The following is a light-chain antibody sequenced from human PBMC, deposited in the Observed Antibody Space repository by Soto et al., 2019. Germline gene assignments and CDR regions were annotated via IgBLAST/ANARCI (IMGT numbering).Light chain of an antibody. CDR2: AVS. J-gene: IGLJ2*01. Sequence: QSALTQPRSVSGSPGQSVTISCTGTSSDVGGYNSVSWYQQHPVKAPKLMIYAVSKRPSGVPDRFSGSKSGNPASLTISGHQAEDEADYYCCSYAGSLVFGGGTKLTVL. V-gene: IGLV2-11*01. CDR3: CSYAGSLV. CDR1: SSDVGGYNS.